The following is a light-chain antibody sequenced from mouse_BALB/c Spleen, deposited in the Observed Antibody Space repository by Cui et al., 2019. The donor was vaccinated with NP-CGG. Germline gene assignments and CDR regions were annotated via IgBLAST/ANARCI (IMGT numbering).Light chain of an antibody. V-gene: IGLV1*01. J-gene: IGLJ1*01. CDR3: ALWYSNHWV. Sequence: QAVLTQESALTTSPGDTVTLTCRSSTGAVTTNYYANWVQEKPDHLFTGLIGGTNNRAPGIPARFSGSLIGDKAALTITGAQTEDEAMYFCALWYSNHWVFGGGTKLTVL. CDR2: GTN. CDR1: TGAVTTNYY.